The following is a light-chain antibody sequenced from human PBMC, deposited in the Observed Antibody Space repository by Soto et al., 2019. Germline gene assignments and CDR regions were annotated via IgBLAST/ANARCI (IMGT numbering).Light chain of an antibody. Sequence: DIQMTQSPSTLSASVGDRVTITWRASQSISIWLAWYQQKPGKAPKLLIYDASILESGVPSRFSGSGSGTEFTLTISSLQPDDFATYYCQQYNSYRTFGQGTKVDI. CDR3: QQYNSYRT. CDR2: DAS. V-gene: IGKV1-5*01. CDR1: QSISIW. J-gene: IGKJ1*01.